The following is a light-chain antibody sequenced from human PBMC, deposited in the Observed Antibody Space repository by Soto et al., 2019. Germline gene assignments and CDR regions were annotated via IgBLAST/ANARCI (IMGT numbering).Light chain of an antibody. J-gene: IGLJ3*02. V-gene: IGLV2-11*01. CDR1: GSDVGDSSH. CDR2: EVN. CDR3: CLSPGSLTWL. Sequence: QSALTQPRSVSGSPGQSVTISCTGTGSDVGDSSHVSWYQLHPGKAPKLMIYEVNNRPSGVPDRFSGSKSGSTASLTISGLQAEDEAEYYCCLSPGSLTWLFGGGTKVTVL.